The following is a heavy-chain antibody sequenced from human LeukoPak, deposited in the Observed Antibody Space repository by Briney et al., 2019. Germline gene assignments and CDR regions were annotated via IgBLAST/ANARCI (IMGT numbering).Heavy chain of an antibody. D-gene: IGHD6-13*01. CDR1: GGTFSSYA. J-gene: IGHJ4*02. CDR3: CGTITAAAGTFDY. V-gene: IGHV1-69*06. Sequence: SVKVSCKASGGTFSSYAISWVRQAPGQGLEWMGGIIPIFGTANYAQEFQGRVTITADKSTSTAYMELNSLRSEDTAVYYCCGTITAAAGTFDYWGQGTLVTVSS. CDR2: IIPIFGTA.